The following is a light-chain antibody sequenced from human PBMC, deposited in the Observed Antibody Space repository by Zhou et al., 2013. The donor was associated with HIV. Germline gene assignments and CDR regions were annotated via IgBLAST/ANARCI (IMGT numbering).Light chain of an antibody. CDR1: QGFSNY. CDR3: QHYNSYSRT. V-gene: IGKV1-27*01. CDR2: AAS. J-gene: IGKJ1*01. Sequence: DIQMTQSPSSLSASVGDRVTITCRARQGFSNYLAWYQQKPGKVPKLLIYAASTLQSGVPSRFSGSGSGTDFTLTISSLQPEDVATYYCQHYNSYSRTFGQGTKVELK.